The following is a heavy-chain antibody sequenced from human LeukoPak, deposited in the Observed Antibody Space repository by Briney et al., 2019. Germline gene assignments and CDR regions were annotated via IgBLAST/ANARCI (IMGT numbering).Heavy chain of an antibody. D-gene: IGHD3-10*01. CDR3: ATTYYYGNWFDP. CDR1: GYTLTELS. J-gene: IGHJ5*02. CDR2: FDPEDGET. Sequence: ASVKVSCKVSGYTLTELSMHWVRQAPGKGLEWMGDFDPEDGETIYAQKFQGRVTMTEDTSTDTAYMELSSLRSEDTAVYYCATTYYYGNWFDPWGQGTLVTVSS. V-gene: IGHV1-24*01.